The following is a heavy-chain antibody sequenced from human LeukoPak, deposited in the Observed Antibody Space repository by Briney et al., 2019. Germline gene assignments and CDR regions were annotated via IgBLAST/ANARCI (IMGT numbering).Heavy chain of an antibody. CDR1: RFTFSSYG. CDR3: ARDRVHRAGYYYDSSGYPDY. J-gene: IGHJ4*02. CDR2: IRYDGSNT. D-gene: IGHD3-22*01. V-gene: IGHV3-30*02. Sequence: GGSLRLSCAASRFTFSSYGMHWVRQAPGKGLEWVTFIRYDGSNTFYADSVEGRFTISRDNSKNTLYLQMNSLRAEDTAVYYCARDRVHRAGYYYDSSGYPDYWGQGTLVTVSS.